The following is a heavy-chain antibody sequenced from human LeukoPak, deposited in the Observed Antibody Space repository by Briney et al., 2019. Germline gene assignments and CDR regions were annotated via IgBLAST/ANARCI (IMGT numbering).Heavy chain of an antibody. CDR2: IYYSGST. V-gene: IGHV4-59*01. Sequence: SETLSLTCTVSGGSISSYYWSWIRQPPGKGLEWIGYIYYSGSTNHNPSLKSRVTISVDTSKNRFSLKLSSVTAADTAVYYCARYTVTNWFDPWGQGTLVTVSS. CDR1: GGSISSYY. J-gene: IGHJ5*02. D-gene: IGHD4-11*01. CDR3: ARYTVTNWFDP.